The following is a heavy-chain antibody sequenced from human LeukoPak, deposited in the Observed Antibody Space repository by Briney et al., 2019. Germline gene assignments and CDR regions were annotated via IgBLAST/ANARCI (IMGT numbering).Heavy chain of an antibody. V-gene: IGHV1-2*02. J-gene: IGHJ4*02. D-gene: IGHD1-1*01. Sequence: GASVTVSYKASRYTLTDYYMHWVRQAPGQGGEWMGWINPNSGGTNYPQHFQGRVTMTRDTSISTAYMELSRLRSDDPAVYDCARSTRYNWNDDYWGQGSLVTVSS. CDR1: RYTLTDYY. CDR3: ARSTRYNWNDDY. CDR2: INPNSGGT.